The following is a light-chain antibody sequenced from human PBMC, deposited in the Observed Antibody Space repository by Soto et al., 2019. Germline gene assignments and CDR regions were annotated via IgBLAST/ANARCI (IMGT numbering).Light chain of an antibody. CDR2: EFS. V-gene: IGLV2-23*02. J-gene: IGLJ2*01. CDR1: SSDVGSYNL. Sequence: QSALTQPASVSGSPGQSITISCTGTSSDVGSYNLVSWYQQHPGKAPKLMIYEFSKRPAGVSNRFSGSKSGNTASLTISGLQAEVEADYYCCSYAGSSTFVVFGGGPKVTVL. CDR3: CSYAGSSTFVV.